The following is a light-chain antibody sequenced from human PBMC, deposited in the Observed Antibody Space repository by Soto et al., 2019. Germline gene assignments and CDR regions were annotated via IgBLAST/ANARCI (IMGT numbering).Light chain of an antibody. Sequence: QSVLTQPASVSGSPGQSITISCTGASSDVGSYNLVSWYQQHPGKAPKLMIYEGSKRPSGVSNRFSGSKSGSTASLTISGLQAEDEADYSCCSYAGSSTWVFGGGTKLIVL. CDR2: EGS. CDR3: CSYAGSSTWV. CDR1: SSDVGSYNL. J-gene: IGLJ3*02. V-gene: IGLV2-23*01.